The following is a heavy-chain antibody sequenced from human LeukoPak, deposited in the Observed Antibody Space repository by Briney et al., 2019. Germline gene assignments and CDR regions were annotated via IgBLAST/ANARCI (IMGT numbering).Heavy chain of an antibody. CDR2: LYTSGNT. CDR3: ARESSSTWGWFDP. CDR1: GDSISSGSYY. Sequence: SETLSLTCTVSGDSISSGSYYWSWIRQPAGKGLEWIGRLYTSGNTNYNPSLKSRVTISVDSSKNHISLNLSSVTAADTAVYYCARESSSTWGWFDPWGQGTQVTVSS. J-gene: IGHJ5*02. V-gene: IGHV4-61*02. D-gene: IGHD2-2*01.